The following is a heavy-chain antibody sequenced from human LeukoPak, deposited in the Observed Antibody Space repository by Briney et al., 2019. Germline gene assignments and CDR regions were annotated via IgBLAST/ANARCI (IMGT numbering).Heavy chain of an antibody. CDR2: INPNSGGT. Sequence: ASVKVSCKASGYTFTGYYMHWVRQAPGQGLEWMGWINPNSGGTNYAQKLQGRVTMTRDTSISTAYMELSRLRSDDTAVYYCATSIAAAGNWFDPWGQGTLVTVSS. V-gene: IGHV1-2*02. CDR1: GYTFTGYY. CDR3: ATSIAAAGNWFDP. J-gene: IGHJ5*02. D-gene: IGHD6-13*01.